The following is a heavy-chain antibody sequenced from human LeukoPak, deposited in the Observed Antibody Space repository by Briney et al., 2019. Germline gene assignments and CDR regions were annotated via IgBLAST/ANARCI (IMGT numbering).Heavy chain of an antibody. CDR3: ARVLVVVAATRSRPFDY. Sequence: PGGSLRLXCAASGFTFSSYWMSWVRQAPGKGLEWVANIKQDGGEKYYVDSVKGRFTISRDNAKNSLYLQMNSLRAEDTAVYYCARVLVVVAATRSRPFDYWGQGTLVTVSS. D-gene: IGHD2-15*01. J-gene: IGHJ4*02. CDR1: GFTFSSYW. V-gene: IGHV3-7*01. CDR2: IKQDGGEK.